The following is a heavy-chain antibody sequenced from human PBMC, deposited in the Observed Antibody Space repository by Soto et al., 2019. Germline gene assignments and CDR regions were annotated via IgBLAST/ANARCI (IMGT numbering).Heavy chain of an antibody. J-gene: IGHJ6*02. V-gene: IGHV1-18*01. CDR2: ISCYNGKT. CDR3: ARDAPPPELRFLEWHNYDYNGMDV. D-gene: IGHD3-3*01. CDR1: GYSFTAYG. Sequence: RASVKVSCKTSGYSFTAYGISWVRQAPGQGLEWMGWISCYNGKTKYAQKVQGRVTMTTDTSTSTAYMEVRSLRSDDTAIYYCARDAPPPELRFLEWHNYDYNGMDVWGQGTTVTVS.